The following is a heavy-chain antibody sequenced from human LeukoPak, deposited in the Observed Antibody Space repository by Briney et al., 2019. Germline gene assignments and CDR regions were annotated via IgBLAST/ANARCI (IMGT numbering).Heavy chain of an antibody. CDR1: GFTFRNFW. V-gene: IGHV3-7*01. CDR3: ATFNCGGDCYLFDY. J-gene: IGHJ4*02. D-gene: IGHD2-21*02. Sequence: PGGFLRLSCAASGFTFRNFWMSWVRQAPGKGLEWVANIKQDGSEKYYVDSVKGRFTISRDNAKNSLYLQMNSLRAEDTAVYYCATFNCGGDCYLFDYWGQGTLVTVSS. CDR2: IKQDGSEK.